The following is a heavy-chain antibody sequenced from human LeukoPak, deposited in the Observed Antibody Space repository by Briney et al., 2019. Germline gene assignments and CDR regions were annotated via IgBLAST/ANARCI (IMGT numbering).Heavy chain of an antibody. Sequence: PSETLSLTCTVSGYSISSGYYWGWIRQPPGKGLEWIGSIYHSGSTYYNPSLKSRVTISVDTSKNQFSLKLSSVTAADTAVYYCARASGYCSGGSCYPNWFDPWGQGTLVTVSS. V-gene: IGHV4-38-2*02. CDR2: IYHSGST. CDR3: ARASGYCSGGSCYPNWFDP. CDR1: GYSISSGYY. J-gene: IGHJ5*02. D-gene: IGHD2-15*01.